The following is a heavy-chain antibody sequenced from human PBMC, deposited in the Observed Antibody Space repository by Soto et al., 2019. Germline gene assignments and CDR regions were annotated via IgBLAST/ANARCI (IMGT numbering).Heavy chain of an antibody. V-gene: IGHV3-7*01. D-gene: IGHD2-15*01. CDR3: ARDVGPCSGGSCNTVLDY. CDR2: IKEDGSEK. J-gene: IGHJ4*02. CDR1: GFTFSRNY. Sequence: EVQLVESGGGLVQPGGSLRLSCATSGFTFSRNYMSWVRQAPGKGLEWVAHIKEDGSEKYYVDSVKGRFTISRDNAENSLFLQMNSLRVEDTAVYYCARDVGPCSGGSCNTVLDYWGQGTLVTVSS.